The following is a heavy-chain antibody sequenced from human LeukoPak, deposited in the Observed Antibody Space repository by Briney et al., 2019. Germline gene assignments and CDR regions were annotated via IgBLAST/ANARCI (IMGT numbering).Heavy chain of an antibody. Sequence: PGTSLRLSCAGSGFRFSTYGMHWVRQAPGKGLEWLGYVWFDGSNSDYVDPVKGRFTISRDNSKNTLYLQMNSLRAEDTAVYYCAKGALPMIAIDYYFDYWGQGTLVTVSS. CDR1: GFRFSTYG. CDR2: VWFDGSNS. V-gene: IGHV3-33*03. CDR3: AKGALPMIAIDYYFDY. D-gene: IGHD3-22*01. J-gene: IGHJ4*02.